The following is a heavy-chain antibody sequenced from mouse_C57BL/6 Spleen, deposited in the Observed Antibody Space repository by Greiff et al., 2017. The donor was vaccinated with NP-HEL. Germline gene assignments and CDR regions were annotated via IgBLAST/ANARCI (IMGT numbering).Heavy chain of an antibody. CDR2: INPNNGGT. CDR3: ANDYDEGGYAMDY. Sequence: EVQLQQSGPELVKPGASVKISCKASGYTFTDYYMNWVKQSHGKSLEWIGDINPNNGGTSYNQKFKGKATLTVDKSSSTAYMELRSLTSEDSAVYYCANDYDEGGYAMDYWGQGTSVTVSS. CDR1: GYTFTDYY. V-gene: IGHV1-26*01. D-gene: IGHD2-4*01. J-gene: IGHJ4*01.